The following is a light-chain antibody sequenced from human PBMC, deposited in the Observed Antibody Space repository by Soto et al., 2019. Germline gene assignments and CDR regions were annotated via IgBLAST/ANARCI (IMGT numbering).Light chain of an antibody. J-gene: IGLJ2*01. CDR3: AAWDDSLNGVV. CDR1: ISNIGGNT. V-gene: IGLV1-44*01. Sequence: QSVLTQPPSASGTPGQRVTISCSGSISNIGGNTVNWYQQLPGTAPKLLMYTNNQRPSGVADRFSGSKSGTSASLAISGLQSEDEADYYCAAWDDSLNGVVFGGGTKVTVL. CDR2: TNN.